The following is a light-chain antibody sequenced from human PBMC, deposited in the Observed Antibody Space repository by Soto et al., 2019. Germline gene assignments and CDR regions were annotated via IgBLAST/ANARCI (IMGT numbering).Light chain of an antibody. J-gene: IGKJ1*01. CDR2: DAS. V-gene: IGKV1-17*02. CDR3: QQYESYSPWT. Sequence: IQMTHSPASLSASLLHRVTITCRASQGIRNDLGWYQQKPGKAPKLLIYDASTLQSGVPSRYSGSGSGTEFTLTISNLQPDDFATYYCQQYESYSPWTFGQGTKVDIK. CDR1: QGIRND.